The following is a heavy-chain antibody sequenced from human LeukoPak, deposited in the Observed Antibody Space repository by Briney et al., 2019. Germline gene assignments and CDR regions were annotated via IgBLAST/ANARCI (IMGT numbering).Heavy chain of an antibody. Sequence: CXASGGTFSSYALTWVRQAPGQGLEWMXRIIPILGITNYAQKFQGRVTITADKSTSTAYMELSSLRSEDTAVYYCASSSSSWYSGAFDIWGQGTMVTVSS. J-gene: IGHJ3*02. D-gene: IGHD6-13*01. CDR2: IIPILGIT. V-gene: IGHV1-69*04. CDR1: GGTFSSYA. CDR3: ASSSSSWYSGAFDI.